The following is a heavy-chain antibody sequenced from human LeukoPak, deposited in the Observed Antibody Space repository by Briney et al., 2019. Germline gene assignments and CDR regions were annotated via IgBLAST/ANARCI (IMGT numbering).Heavy chain of an antibody. J-gene: IGHJ5*02. D-gene: IGHD5-24*01. CDR2: IYHSRST. CDR3: ARDSADEDHHRDGYNLEWFDP. CDR1: GGSISSGGYY. V-gene: IGHV4-30-2*01. Sequence: PSETLSLTCTVSGGSISSGGYYWSWIRQPPGKGLEWIGYIYHSRSTYYNPSLKSRVTISVDRPKNQFSLKLSSVTAADTAVYYCARDSADEDHHRDGYNLEWFDPWGQGTLVTVSS.